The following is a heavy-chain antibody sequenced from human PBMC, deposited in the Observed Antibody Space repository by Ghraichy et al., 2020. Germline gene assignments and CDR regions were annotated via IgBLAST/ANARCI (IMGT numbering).Heavy chain of an antibody. CDR2: IGWNTNNI. CDR3: AKGKERSAVAGWGYYLHY. Sequence: GGSLRLSFAASGFTFDDSTMHWVRHAPGKGLEWVAGIGWNTNNIGYADSVKGRFTISRDNAKNSLYLQMNSLRLEDTAFYYCAKGKERSAVAGWGYYLHYWGQGTLVTVSS. CDR1: GFTFDDST. V-gene: IGHV3-9*01. D-gene: IGHD6-19*01. J-gene: IGHJ4*02.